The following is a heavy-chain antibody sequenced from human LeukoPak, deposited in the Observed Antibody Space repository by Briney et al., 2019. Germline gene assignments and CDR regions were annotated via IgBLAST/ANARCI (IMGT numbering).Heavy chain of an antibody. D-gene: IGHD6-19*01. CDR2: INPDGSER. Sequence: GGSLRLSCAAFGFSFNSYYMSWVRQAPGKGLEWVALINPDGSERYYVDSVKGRFTISRDNARNSLYLQMDSLRDDDTAMYFCTRDLAAVPGPRMDVWGQGTTVTVSS. CDR1: GFSFNSYY. CDR3: TRDLAAVPGPRMDV. J-gene: IGHJ6*02. V-gene: IGHV3-7*03.